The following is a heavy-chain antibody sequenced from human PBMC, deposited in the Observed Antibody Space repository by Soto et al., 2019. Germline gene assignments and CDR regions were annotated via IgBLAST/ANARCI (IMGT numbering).Heavy chain of an antibody. CDR1: ADSISNYY. CDR3: ARETFQYDYIWGSYRPARDAFDI. V-gene: IGHV4-59*12. Sequence: SETLSLTCTVSADSISNYYWSWIRQPPGKGLEWIGYFSYRGSTNYNPSLKSRVTISVDTSKNQFSLKLSSVTAADTAVYYCARETFQYDYIWGSYRPARDAFDIWGQGTMVTVSS. CDR2: FSYRGST. D-gene: IGHD3-16*02. J-gene: IGHJ3*02.